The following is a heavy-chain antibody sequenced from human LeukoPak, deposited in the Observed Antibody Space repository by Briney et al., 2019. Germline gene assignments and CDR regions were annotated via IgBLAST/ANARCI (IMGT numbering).Heavy chain of an antibody. V-gene: IGHV1-2*02. Sequence: GASVKVSCKASGYSFTGYYMHWVRQAPGQGLEGMGWINPNSGGTGYAQKFQGRVTMTRDTSISTAYMELSRLRSDDTAVYYCARDYLLYDTSGYYYLLRYWGQGTLVTVSS. CDR1: GYSFTGYY. CDR3: ARDYLLYDTSGYYYLLRY. D-gene: IGHD3-22*01. CDR2: INPNSGGT. J-gene: IGHJ4*02.